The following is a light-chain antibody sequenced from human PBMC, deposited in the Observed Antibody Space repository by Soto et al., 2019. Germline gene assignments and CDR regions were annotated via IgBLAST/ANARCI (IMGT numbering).Light chain of an antibody. CDR2: EVS. CDR3: SSYAGSNGLV. J-gene: IGLJ2*01. CDR1: SSDVGGYNY. Sequence: QSALTQPPSASGSPGQSVTISCTGTSSDVGGYNYVSRYQQHPGKAPKLMIYEVSKRPSGVPDRFSGSKSGNTASLTVSGLQAEDEADYYCSSYAGSNGLVFGGGTKLTVL. V-gene: IGLV2-8*01.